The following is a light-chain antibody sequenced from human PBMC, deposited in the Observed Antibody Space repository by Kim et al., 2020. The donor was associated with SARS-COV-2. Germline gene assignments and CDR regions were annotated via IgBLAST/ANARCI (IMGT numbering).Light chain of an antibody. J-gene: IGLJ3*02. CDR3: QTWGSGIRV. CDR2: VNSDGSH. Sequence: SVKLTCTLSSGHSSYAIARHQQQPEKGPRYLMKVNSDGSHSKGDGIPDRFSGSSSGAERYLTISSLQSEDEADYYCQTWGSGIRVFGGGTQLTVL. V-gene: IGLV4-69*01. CDR1: SGHSSYA.